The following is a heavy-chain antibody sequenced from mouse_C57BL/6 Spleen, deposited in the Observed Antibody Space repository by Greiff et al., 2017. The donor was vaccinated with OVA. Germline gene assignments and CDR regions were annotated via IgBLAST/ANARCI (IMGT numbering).Heavy chain of an antibody. CDR2: IYPGSGNT. CDR1: GYTFTDYY. CDR3: ARDWFYAMDY. D-gene: IGHD2-2*01. V-gene: IGHV1-76*01. Sequence: AQLQQSGAELVRPGASVKLSCKASGYTFTDYYINWVKQRPGQGLEWIARIYPGSGNTYYNEKFKGKATLTAEKSSSTAYMQLSSLTSEDSAVYFCARDWFYAMDYWGQGTSVTVSS. J-gene: IGHJ4*01.